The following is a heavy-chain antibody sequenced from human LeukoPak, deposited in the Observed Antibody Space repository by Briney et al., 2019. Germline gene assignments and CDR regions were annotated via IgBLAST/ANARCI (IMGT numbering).Heavy chain of an antibody. CDR3: AKAGGSTVSHSDY. CDR1: GFTFSSYS. D-gene: IGHD4-17*01. J-gene: IGHJ4*02. Sequence: GGSLRLSCAASGFTFSSYSMNWIRQAPGKGLEWVSSISSSTSYIYYADSVKGRFTISKDNAKNSLYLQMNSLRAEDTAVYYCAKAGGSTVSHSDYWGQGTLVTVSS. V-gene: IGHV3-21*01. CDR2: ISSSTSYI.